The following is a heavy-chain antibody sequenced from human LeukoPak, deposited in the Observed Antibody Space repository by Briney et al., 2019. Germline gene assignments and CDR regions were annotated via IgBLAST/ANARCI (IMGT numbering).Heavy chain of an antibody. CDR3: ARDSGYSGNSGYFDY. CDR2: ISGRSTTI. Sequence: GGSLRLSCAASGFTFSDYYMSWIRQAPGKGLEWVSYISGRSTTIYNADSVKGRFTISRDNAKNSLYLQVNSLRAEDTAVYYCARDSGYSGNSGYFDYWGQGTLVTVSS. J-gene: IGHJ4*02. D-gene: IGHD4-23*01. CDR1: GFTFSDYY. V-gene: IGHV3-11*04.